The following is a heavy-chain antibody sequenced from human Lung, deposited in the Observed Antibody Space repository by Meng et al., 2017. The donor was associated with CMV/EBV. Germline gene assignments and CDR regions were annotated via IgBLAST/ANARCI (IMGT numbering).Heavy chain of an antibody. V-gene: IGHV3-11*04. Sequence: GGSLRLSCETSGFTFSNYNMHWVRQAPGKGLEWVSYISYRQAPGKGLEWVSYISYSTTTYYADSVKGRFTISRDDAKNSLYLQMNRLRVEDTAVYYCARDSYGMDVWGQGTXVTVSS. CDR2: YRQAPGKGLEWVSYISYSTTT. CDR3: ARDSYGMDV. CDR1: GFTFSNYN. J-gene: IGHJ6*02.